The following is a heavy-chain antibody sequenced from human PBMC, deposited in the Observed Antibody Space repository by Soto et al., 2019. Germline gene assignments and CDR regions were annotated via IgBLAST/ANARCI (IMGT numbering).Heavy chain of an antibody. J-gene: IGHJ4*02. CDR3: ARDKITGLFDY. Sequence: QVQLQQWGAGLLKPSETLSLTCAVYGGSFSGYYWTWIRQPPGTGLEWIGEINHSGSTNYNPSLKSRVTISVDTPNNQFSLTLTSVTAADTAVYYCARDKITGLFDYWGQGTLVTVSS. V-gene: IGHV4-34*01. CDR1: GGSFSGYY. D-gene: IGHD2-8*02. CDR2: INHSGST.